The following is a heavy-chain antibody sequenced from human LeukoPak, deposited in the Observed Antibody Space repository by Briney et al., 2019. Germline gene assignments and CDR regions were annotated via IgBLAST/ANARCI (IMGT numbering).Heavy chain of an antibody. CDR2: VSSSSYI. J-gene: IGHJ4*02. V-gene: IGHV3-21*01. Sequence: PGGSLRLSCAASGFTFSSYSMNWVRQAPGKGLEWVSSVSSSSYIYYADSVKGRFTISRDNAKNSLYLQMNSLRDEDTAVYFCARDRGYCTGGVCGSYFDYWGQGTLVTVSS. D-gene: IGHD2-8*02. CDR1: GFTFSSYS. CDR3: ARDRGYCTGGVCGSYFDY.